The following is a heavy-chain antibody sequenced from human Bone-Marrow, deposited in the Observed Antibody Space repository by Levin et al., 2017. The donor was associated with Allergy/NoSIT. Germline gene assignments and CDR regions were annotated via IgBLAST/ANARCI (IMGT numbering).Heavy chain of an antibody. CDR1: GFTFSSYE. CDR3: ARVRCSSTSCYYYYYMDV. V-gene: IGHV3-48*03. Sequence: GGSLRLSCAASGFTFSSYEMNWVRQAPGKGLEWVSFISGSGTPIYYADSVKGRFTISRDNAKNSLYLQMNSLRAEDAAVYYCARVRCSSTSCYYYYYMDVWGEGTTVTVSS. D-gene: IGHD2-2*01. CDR2: ISGSGTPI. J-gene: IGHJ6*03.